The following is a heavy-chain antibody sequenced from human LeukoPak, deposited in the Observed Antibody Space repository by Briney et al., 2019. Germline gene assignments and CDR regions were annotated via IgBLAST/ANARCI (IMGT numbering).Heavy chain of an antibody. V-gene: IGHV3-21*01. CDR1: GFSFGDYS. J-gene: IGHJ6*03. CDR2: ISSSSSYI. CDR3: ARAYYYDSSGYYTFNYYYYYYMDV. Sequence: PGGSLRLSCTSSGFSFGDYSMTWVRQAPGKGLEWVSSISSSSSYIYYADSVKGRFTISRDNAKNSLYLQMNSLRAEDTAVYYCARAYYYDSSGYYTFNYYYYYYMDVWGKGTTVTVSS. D-gene: IGHD3-22*01.